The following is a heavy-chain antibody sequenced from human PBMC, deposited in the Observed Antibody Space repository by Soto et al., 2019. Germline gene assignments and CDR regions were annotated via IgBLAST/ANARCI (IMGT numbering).Heavy chain of an antibody. CDR3: AKEMATIPDYYYGMDV. Sequence: GGSLRLSCAASGFTFSSYGMHWVRQAPGKGLEWVAVISYDGSNKYYADSVKGRFTISRDNSKNTLYLQMNSLRAEDTAVYYCAKEMATIPDYYYGMDVCGQGTTVTVSS. D-gene: IGHD5-12*01. J-gene: IGHJ6*02. CDR2: ISYDGSNK. CDR1: GFTFSSYG. V-gene: IGHV3-30*18.